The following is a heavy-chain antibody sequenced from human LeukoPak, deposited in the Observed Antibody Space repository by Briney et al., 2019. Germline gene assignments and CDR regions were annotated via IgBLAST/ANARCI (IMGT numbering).Heavy chain of an antibody. CDR1: GYSFTSFW. CDR2: IYPGDSDT. J-gene: IGHJ3*02. V-gene: IGHV5-51*01. D-gene: IGHD3-3*01. Sequence: GESLKISCKGSGYSFTSFWIGWVRQMPGKGLEWMGIIYPGDSDTRYSPSFQGQVTISADKSISTAYLQWSSLKASDTAMYYCARRRFISFGSHAFDIWGQGTMVTVSS. CDR3: ARRRFISFGSHAFDI.